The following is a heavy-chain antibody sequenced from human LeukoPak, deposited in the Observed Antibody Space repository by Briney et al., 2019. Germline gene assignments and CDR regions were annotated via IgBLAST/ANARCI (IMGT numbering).Heavy chain of an antibody. CDR3: ARVQDGSNWHEYFQH. V-gene: IGHV3-21*01. J-gene: IGHJ1*01. D-gene: IGHD6-13*01. CDR2: ISRSTTYI. Sequence: GGPLRLSCAASGFTFSSYAMSWVRQAPGKGLEWVSSISRSTTYIYYADSVQGRFTISRDNAKNLVFLQMNSLRAEDTAVYYCARVQDGSNWHEYFQHWGQGTLVTVSS. CDR1: GFTFSSYA.